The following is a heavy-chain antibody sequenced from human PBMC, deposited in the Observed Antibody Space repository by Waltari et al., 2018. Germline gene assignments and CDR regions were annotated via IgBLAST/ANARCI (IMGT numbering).Heavy chain of an antibody. D-gene: IGHD3-10*01. CDR3: AKSRIMVVPAVLGIDV. CDR1: GFNFSSYA. J-gene: IGHJ6*02. CDR2: VSARGDRA. Sequence: EVQLLESGGDFIQPGGSLRLSCTASGFNFSSYAMTWVRQAVGQGLEWVSAVSARGDRAFYADSVKGRFTISRDNSKNTLYLQMNSLRAEDAAEYYCAKSRIMVVPAVLGIDVWGQGTTVTVSS. V-gene: IGHV3-23*01.